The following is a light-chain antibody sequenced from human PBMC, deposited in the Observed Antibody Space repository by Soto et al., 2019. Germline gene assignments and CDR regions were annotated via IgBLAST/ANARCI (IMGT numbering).Light chain of an antibody. J-gene: IGKJ1*01. CDR3: QQSYSTPRT. CDR1: QSISTY. V-gene: IGKV1-39*01. Sequence: DLQMTQSPSSLSASVGDRVTITCRASQSISTYLNWYQQKPGKAPKLLISAASSLQSGVPSRFSGSGSGTDFTLTISSLLPEDFATYYCQQSYSTPRTFGQGTKVEIK. CDR2: AAS.